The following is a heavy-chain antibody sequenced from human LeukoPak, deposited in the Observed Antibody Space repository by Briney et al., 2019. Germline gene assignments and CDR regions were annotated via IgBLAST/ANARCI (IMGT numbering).Heavy chain of an antibody. Sequence: SETLSLTCTVSGGSISSYYWSWIRQPPGKGLEWIGYIYYSGSTNYNPSLKSRVTISVDTSKNQFSLKLNSVTAADTAVYYCARHVLWFGELLLWGQGTLVTVSS. V-gene: IGHV4-59*08. CDR2: IYYSGST. D-gene: IGHD3-10*01. CDR1: GGSISSYY. J-gene: IGHJ4*02. CDR3: ARHVLWFGELLL.